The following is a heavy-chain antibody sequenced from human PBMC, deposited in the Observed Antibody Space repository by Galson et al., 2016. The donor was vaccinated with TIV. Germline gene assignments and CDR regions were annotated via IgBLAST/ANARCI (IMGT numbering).Heavy chain of an antibody. D-gene: IGHD5-24*01. J-gene: IGHJ3*01. CDR2: IHPADSDT. CDR1: GYSFSSYW. Sequence: QSGAEVKKPGEPLKISCEGSGYSFSSYWIGWVRHKPGEGLEWIGIIHPADSDTRYSPSFRGQVTMSADKAINGAYLQGRTLKASDSAMYYCARRKEMPTNRLDAFDLWGQGTMVIVSS. V-gene: IGHV5-51*01. CDR3: ARRKEMPTNRLDAFDL.